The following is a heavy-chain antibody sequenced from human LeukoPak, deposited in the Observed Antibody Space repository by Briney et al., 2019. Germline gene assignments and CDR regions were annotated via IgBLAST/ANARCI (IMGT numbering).Heavy chain of an antibody. CDR3: ARDGRRIAAAEGVRDMGPYYYYYYMDV. Sequence: GASVKVSCKASGYTFTSYGISWVRQAPGQGLEWMGWISAYNGNTNYAQKLQGRVTMTTDTSTSTAYMELRSLRSDDTAVYYCARDGRRIAAAEGVRDMGPYYYYYYMDVWGKGTTVTVSS. D-gene: IGHD6-13*01. J-gene: IGHJ6*03. CDR2: ISAYNGNT. V-gene: IGHV1-18*01. CDR1: GYTFTSYG.